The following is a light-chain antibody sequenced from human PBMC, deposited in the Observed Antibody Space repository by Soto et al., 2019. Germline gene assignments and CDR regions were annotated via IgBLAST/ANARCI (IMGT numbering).Light chain of an antibody. CDR2: WAS. J-gene: IGKJ5*01. CDR3: QQYYSIPMT. CDR1: QSIFYSSSNKNY. V-gene: IGKV4-1*01. Sequence: DIVMTQSPDSLAVSLGERATINCKSSQSIFYSSSNKNYLAWYQHKPRQPPKLLIHWASTREYGVPDRFSGCGSGTDFTLTISSLQADDVAVYYCQQYYSIPMTFGQGTRLEIK.